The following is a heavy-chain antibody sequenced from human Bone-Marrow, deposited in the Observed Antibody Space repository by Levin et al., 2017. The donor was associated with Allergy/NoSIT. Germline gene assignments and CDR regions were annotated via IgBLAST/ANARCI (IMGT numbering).Heavy chain of an antibody. D-gene: IGHD1-26*01. Sequence: SGPTLVKPTETFTLTCNFSGFSLSPSGVGVGWIRQPPGKALEWLAFIYWDDNKRYSPSLKSRLTIFKGTSRNQVVLTLTDMAPVDTATYYCGHRGGVGDAFDLWGQGTMVTVSS. CDR2: IYWDDNK. V-gene: IGHV2-5*02. J-gene: IGHJ3*01. CDR3: GHRGGVGDAFDL. CDR1: GFSLSPSGVG.